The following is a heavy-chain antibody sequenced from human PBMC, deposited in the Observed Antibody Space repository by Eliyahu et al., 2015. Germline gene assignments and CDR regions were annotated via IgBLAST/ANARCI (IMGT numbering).Heavy chain of an antibody. CDR2: INTSDGST. V-gene: IGHV1-46*01. J-gene: IGHJ4*02. Sequence: QVQLVQSGAEVKKPGASVXVSCKASGYSFTSYYIHXVRQAPGQGLXWLGIINTSDGSTNYAQKFQGRVTMTRDTSTSTVYMELSSLSSEDTAEYYCVKPGRAAYNSNWFFDYWGQGTLVTVSS. D-gene: IGHD6-13*01. CDR1: GYSFTSYY. CDR3: VKPGRAAYNSNWFFDY.